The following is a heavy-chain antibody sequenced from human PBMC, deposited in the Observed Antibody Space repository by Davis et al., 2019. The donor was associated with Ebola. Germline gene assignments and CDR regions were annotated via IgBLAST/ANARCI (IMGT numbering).Heavy chain of an antibody. D-gene: IGHD2-2*01. CDR1: GYTFTSYA. Sequence: ASVKVSCKASGYTFTSYAMHWVRQAPGQRLEWMGWINAGNGNTKYSQKFQGRVTITRDTSASTAYMELSSLRSEDTAVYYCARDIGGYCSSTSCSYWGQGTLVTVSS. J-gene: IGHJ4*02. V-gene: IGHV1-3*01. CDR3: ARDIGGYCSSTSCSY. CDR2: INAGNGNT.